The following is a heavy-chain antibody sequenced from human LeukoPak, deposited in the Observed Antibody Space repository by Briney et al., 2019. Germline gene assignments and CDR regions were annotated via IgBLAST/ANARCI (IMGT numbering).Heavy chain of an antibody. CDR3: ARVVGSYGDSAY. CDR1: GFKFSSFS. D-gene: IGHD4-17*01. V-gene: IGHV3-48*04. J-gene: IGHJ4*02. CDR2: ITSSSSSM. Sequence: GGSLRLSCAASGFKFSSFSMNRVRQAPGKGLEWISYITSSSSSMFYADSVKGRFTISRDNAKNSLFLEMNSLRAEDTAVYYCARVVGSYGDSAYWGQGTQVTVSS.